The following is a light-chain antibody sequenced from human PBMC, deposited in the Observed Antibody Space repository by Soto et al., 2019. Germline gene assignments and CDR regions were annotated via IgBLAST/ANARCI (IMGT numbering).Light chain of an antibody. CDR3: QQLNSYPIT. CDR2: AAS. CDR1: QGISSY. Sequence: DIQLTQSPSFLSASVGDRVTITCRASQGISSYLAWYQQKPGKAPKLLIYAASTLQSGVPSRFSGSGSGTEFTLTISSLQHEDCATYYCQQLNSYPITFGQGTRLEIK. V-gene: IGKV1-9*01. J-gene: IGKJ5*01.